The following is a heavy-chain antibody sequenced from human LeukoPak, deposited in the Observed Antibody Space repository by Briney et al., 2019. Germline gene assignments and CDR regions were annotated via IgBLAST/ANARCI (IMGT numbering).Heavy chain of an antibody. J-gene: IGHJ4*02. Sequence: GESLKISCKGSGYSFTSYWIGWVRQMPGKGLEWMGIIYPGDSDTTYSPSLQGQVTISADKSISTAYLQCSSLKASDTAMYYCARIKYASGWFPFDSWGQGTLVTVSS. D-gene: IGHD6-19*01. V-gene: IGHV5-51*01. CDR1: GYSFTSYW. CDR2: IYPGDSDT. CDR3: ARIKYASGWFPFDS.